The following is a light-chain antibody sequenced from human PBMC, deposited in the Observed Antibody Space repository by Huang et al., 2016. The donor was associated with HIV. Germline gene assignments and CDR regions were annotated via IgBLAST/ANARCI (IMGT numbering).Light chain of an antibody. CDR3: MQSMQLPWT. V-gene: IGKV2D-29*02. CDR1: QSLLHRDGKHH. J-gene: IGKJ1*01. Sequence: DIVMTQTPLSLSVTPGQPASIYCKSSQSLLHRDGKHHFSWFLQKPGQSPQLLIYEVSNRFSGVSDGFSGSGSGTNFTLKISRVAAEDGGVYFCMQSMQLPWTFGQGTKVEIK. CDR2: EVS.